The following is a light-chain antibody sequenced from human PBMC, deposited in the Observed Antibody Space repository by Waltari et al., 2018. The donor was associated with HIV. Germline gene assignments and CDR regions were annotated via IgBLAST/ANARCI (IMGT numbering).Light chain of an antibody. J-gene: IGKJ2*01. CDR2: TAS. V-gene: IGKV1-39*01. CDR1: QGINTY. CDR3: LQTYSFPFT. Sequence: DIQMPQSPSSLSASIGDRVTITCRACQGINTYLSWYQQKPGKAPRLLIHTASSLHAGVPSRFSGSRSGTNFTLTISSLQPEDFATYYCLQTYSFPFTFGHGATVDIK.